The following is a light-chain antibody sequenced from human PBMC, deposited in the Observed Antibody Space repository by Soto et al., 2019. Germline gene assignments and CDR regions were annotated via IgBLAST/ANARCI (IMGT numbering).Light chain of an antibody. V-gene: IGLV2-14*03. CDR1: SGDIGGYDY. Sequence: QSVLTQPAPVSGSPGQSITISCTGTSGDIGGYDYVSWYQQHPGKAPKLMIYDVSNRPSGVSNRFSGSQSGTTASLTISGLQAEDEADYYCRSYTSSNTYVFGTGTKLTVL. CDR3: RSYTSSNTYV. CDR2: DVS. J-gene: IGLJ1*01.